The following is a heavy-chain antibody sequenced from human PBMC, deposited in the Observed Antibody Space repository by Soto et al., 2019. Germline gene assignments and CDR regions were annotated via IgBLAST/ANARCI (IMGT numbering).Heavy chain of an antibody. CDR2: IWHDGTVS. CDR1: GFTFDTYV. J-gene: IGHJ4*02. V-gene: IGHV3-33*01. D-gene: IGHD3-10*01. CDR3: AREGYDSGTSDNGGSPDH. Sequence: QVQLVESGGGVVQPGRSLRLSCAASGFTFDTYVMHWVRQAPGKGLEWVAAIWHDGTVSFYGDSVKDRFRISRDNSKNTLYLQMSSLGVEDTAVYYCAREGYDSGTSDNGGSPDHWGQGTLVTVSS.